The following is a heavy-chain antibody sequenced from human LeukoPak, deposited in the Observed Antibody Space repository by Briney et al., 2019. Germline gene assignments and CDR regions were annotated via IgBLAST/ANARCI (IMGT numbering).Heavy chain of an antibody. D-gene: IGHD2-2*01. CDR3: ATAAGVVPASFDY. CDR1: GYTLTELS. Sequence: ASAKVSCKVSGYTLTELSMHWVRQAPGKGLEWMGGFDPEDGETIYAQKFQGRVTMTEDTSTDTAYMELSSLRSEDTAVYYCATAAGVVPASFDYWGQGTLVTVSS. CDR2: FDPEDGET. J-gene: IGHJ4*02. V-gene: IGHV1-24*01.